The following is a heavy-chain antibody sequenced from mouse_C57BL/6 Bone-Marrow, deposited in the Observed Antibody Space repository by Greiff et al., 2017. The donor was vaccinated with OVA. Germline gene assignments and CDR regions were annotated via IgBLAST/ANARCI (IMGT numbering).Heavy chain of an antibody. CDR2: ISYDGSN. CDR1: GYSITSGYY. D-gene: IGHD1-1*01. Sequence: VQLKESGPGLVKPSQSLSLTCSVTGYSITSGYYWNWIRQFPGNKLEWMGYISYDGSNNYNPSLKNRISITRDTSKNQFFLKLNSVTTEDTATYYCARDRDGSSSYYFDYWGQGTTLTVSS. CDR3: ARDRDGSSSYYFDY. V-gene: IGHV3-6*01. J-gene: IGHJ2*01.